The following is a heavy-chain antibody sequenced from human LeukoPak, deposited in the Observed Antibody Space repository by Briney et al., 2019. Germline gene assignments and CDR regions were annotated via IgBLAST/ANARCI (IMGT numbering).Heavy chain of an antibody. CDR1: GGTFSSYA. J-gene: IGHJ4*02. D-gene: IGHD3-10*01. CDR3: ARDLSLLWFGELSGFDY. Sequence: ASVKVSCKASGGTFSSYAISWVRQAPGQGLEWMGIINPSGGSTSYAQKFQGRVTMTRDMSTSTVYMELSSLRSEDTAVYYCARDLSLLWFGELSGFDYWGQGTLVTVSS. CDR2: INPSGGST. V-gene: IGHV1-46*01.